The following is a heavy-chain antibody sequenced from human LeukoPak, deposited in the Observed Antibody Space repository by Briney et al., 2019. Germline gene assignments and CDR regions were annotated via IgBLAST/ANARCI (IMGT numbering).Heavy chain of an antibody. Sequence: QPGGSLRLSCAVSGFTFTYYAMHWVRQAPGKGLEWVAVISHDGSNQQYAVSVKGQVTISRDNSKSNLYLQMDSLRAGDTPVYHCARQRDTGSWYFDYWGQGTLVTVSS. J-gene: IGHJ4*02. D-gene: IGHD2-21*02. V-gene: IGHV3-30-3*01. CDR1: GFTFTYYA. CDR3: ARQRDTGSWYFDY. CDR2: ISHDGSNQ.